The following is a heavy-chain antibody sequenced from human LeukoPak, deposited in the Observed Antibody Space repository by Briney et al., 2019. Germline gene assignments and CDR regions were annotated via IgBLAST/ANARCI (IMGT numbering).Heavy chain of an antibody. Sequence: PGGSLRLSCVAPGFVLSDHSMDWVRQAPGKGLEWVGRCRDKADRSITTYAASLKGRFTISRDDSQNSLYLQMSSLKIEDTAVYYCARDRRGSYDYWGQGTLVTVSS. CDR3: ARDRRGSYDY. CDR2: CRDKADRSIT. CDR1: GFVLSDHS. J-gene: IGHJ4*02. V-gene: IGHV3-72*01. D-gene: IGHD1-26*01.